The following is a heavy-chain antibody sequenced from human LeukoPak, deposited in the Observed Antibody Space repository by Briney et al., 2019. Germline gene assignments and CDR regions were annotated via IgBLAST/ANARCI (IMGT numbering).Heavy chain of an antibody. D-gene: IGHD2-2*03. CDR1: GYTYTGYY. CDR3: ARKLGHCTSTSCYGVNWFDP. Sequence: VKVSCKASGYTYTGYYMYWVRQAPGQGLEWMGWINPNSGGTNYAQKFRGRLTMTRDMSTSTAYMELSSLRSEDTAVYYCARKLGHCTSTSCYGVNWFDPWGQGTLVTVSS. V-gene: IGHV1-2*02. CDR2: INPNSGGT. J-gene: IGHJ5*02.